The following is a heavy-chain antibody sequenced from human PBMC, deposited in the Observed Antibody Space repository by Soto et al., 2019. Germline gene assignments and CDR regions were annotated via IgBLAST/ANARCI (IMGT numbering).Heavy chain of an antibody. J-gene: IGHJ4*02. CDR2: FDPEDGET. Sequence: ASVKVSCKVSGYTLTELSMHWVLRAPGKGLEWMGGFDPEDGETIYAQKFQGRVTMTEDTSTDTAYMELSSLRSEDTAVYYCATESGPTSSSWYFDYWGQGTLVTVSS. CDR1: GYTLTELS. D-gene: IGHD6-13*01. CDR3: ATESGPTSSSWYFDY. V-gene: IGHV1-24*01.